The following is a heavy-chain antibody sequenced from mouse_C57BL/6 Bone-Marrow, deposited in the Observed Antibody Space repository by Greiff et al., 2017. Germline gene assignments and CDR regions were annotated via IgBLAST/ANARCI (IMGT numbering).Heavy chain of an antibody. V-gene: IGHV1-50*01. CDR2: IDPSDSYT. CDR3: ARSTGTSYYFDD. CDR1: GYTFTSYW. J-gene: IGHJ2*01. D-gene: IGHD4-1*01. Sequence: QVQLQQPGAELVKPGASVKLSCKASGYTFTSYWMQWVKQRPGQGLEWIGEIDPSDSYTNYNQKFKGKATLTVDTSSSTAYMQLSSLTSEDSAVYYCARSTGTSYYFDDWGQGTTLTVSS.